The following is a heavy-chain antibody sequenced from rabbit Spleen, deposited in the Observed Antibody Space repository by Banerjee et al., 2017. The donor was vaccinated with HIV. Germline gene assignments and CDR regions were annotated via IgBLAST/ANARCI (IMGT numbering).Heavy chain of an antibody. J-gene: IGHJ6*01. V-gene: IGHV1S40*01. Sequence: QSLEESGGDLVKPGASLTLTCTASGFSVSSSYYMCWVRQAPGKGLEWIACIDTGSGVTYYASWAKGRFTISKTSSTTVTLQMTSLTAADTATYFCARDTGSSFSSYGMDLWGPGTLVTVS. CDR2: IDTGSGVT. D-gene: IGHD8-1*01. CDR3: ARDTGSSFSSYGMDL. CDR1: GFSVSSSYY.